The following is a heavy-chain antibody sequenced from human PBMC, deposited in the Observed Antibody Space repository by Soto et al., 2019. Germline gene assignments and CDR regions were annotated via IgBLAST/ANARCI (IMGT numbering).Heavy chain of an antibody. CDR1: GGSISSGGYS. CDR2: IYHSGST. V-gene: IGHV4-30-2*01. Sequence: PSETLSLTCAVSGGSISSGGYSWSWIRQPPGKGLEWIGYIYHSGSTYYNPSLKSRVTISVDRSKNQFSLKLSSVTAADTAVYYCASGYYDILTGYYGDAFDIWGQGTMVTVS. J-gene: IGHJ3*02. D-gene: IGHD3-9*01. CDR3: ASGYYDILTGYYGDAFDI.